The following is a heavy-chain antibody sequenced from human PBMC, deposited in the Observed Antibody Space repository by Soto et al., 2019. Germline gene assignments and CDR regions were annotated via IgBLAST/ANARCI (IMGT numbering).Heavy chain of an antibody. CDR1: GFTFSIYS. CDR2: FRTSGDGGTT. J-gene: IGHJ4*02. CDR3: AKKVNSGPGSQYFDY. V-gene: IGHV3-23*01. D-gene: IGHD3-10*01. Sequence: GGSLRLSCSASGFTFSIYSMSLVLQAPGKGLEWVSGFRTSGDGGTTYYADSVKGRFTISRDNSKNMLFLQMNSLRAEDTAIYYCAKKVNSGPGSQYFDYWGQGTLVTVSS.